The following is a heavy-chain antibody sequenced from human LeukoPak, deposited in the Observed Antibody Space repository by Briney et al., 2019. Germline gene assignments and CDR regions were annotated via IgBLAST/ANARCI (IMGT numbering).Heavy chain of an antibody. D-gene: IGHD5-18*01. V-gene: IGHV3-21*01. CDR1: GFIFSSYT. Sequence: GGSLRLSCAASGFIFSSYTMNWVRQAPGKGLEWVSSISGSGDYKYYTDSVKGRFTISRDNAKNSLYLQMNSLRAEDTAVYFCASGARGVGTVPGVAPIYYYFYMDVWGKGTTVAVSS. CDR3: ASGARGVGTVPGVAPIYYYFYMDV. CDR2: ISGSGDYK. J-gene: IGHJ6*03.